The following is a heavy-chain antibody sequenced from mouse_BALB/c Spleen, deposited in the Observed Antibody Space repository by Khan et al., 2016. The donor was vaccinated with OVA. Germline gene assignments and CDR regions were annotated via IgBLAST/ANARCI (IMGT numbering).Heavy chain of an antibody. V-gene: IGHV1S137*01. CDR1: GYTFTDFA. CDR3: GRGSGHYRFAY. Sequence: QVQLKESGAELVRPGVSVKISCKGSGYTFTDFAMHWVKQSHAKSLEWIGVISTYYGDANYNQNFKGKATMTVAKSSSTAYMELARLTSEDSAIDYCGRGSGHYRFAYWGQGTLVTVSA. CDR2: ISTYYGDA. D-gene: IGHD2-1*01. J-gene: IGHJ3*01.